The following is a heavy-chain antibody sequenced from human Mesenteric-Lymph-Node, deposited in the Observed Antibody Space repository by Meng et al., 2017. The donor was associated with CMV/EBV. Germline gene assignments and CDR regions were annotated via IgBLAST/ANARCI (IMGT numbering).Heavy chain of an antibody. V-gene: IGHV3-7*01. D-gene: IGHD2-2*01. J-gene: IGHJ5*02. CDR1: GFTVSSNY. Sequence: GESLKISCAASGFTVSSNYMSWVRQAPGKGLEWVANIKQDGSEKYYVDSVKGRLTISRDNAKNTLYLQMNSLRAEDTAVYYCARASVVPAAMGWFDPWGQGTLVTVSS. CDR2: IKQDGSEK. CDR3: ARASVVPAAMGWFDP.